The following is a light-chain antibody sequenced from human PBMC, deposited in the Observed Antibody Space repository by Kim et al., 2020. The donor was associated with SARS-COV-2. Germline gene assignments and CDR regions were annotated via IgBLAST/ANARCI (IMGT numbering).Light chain of an antibody. CDR3: QQYNYWPRRT. Sequence: VSPGERAPLSCRASQSVSSNLAWYQQKPGQAPRLLIYGASTRATGIPARFSGSGSGTEFTLTISSLQSEDFAIYYCQQYNYWPRRTFGQGTKLEI. V-gene: IGKV3-15*01. J-gene: IGKJ2*01. CDR2: GAS. CDR1: QSVSSN.